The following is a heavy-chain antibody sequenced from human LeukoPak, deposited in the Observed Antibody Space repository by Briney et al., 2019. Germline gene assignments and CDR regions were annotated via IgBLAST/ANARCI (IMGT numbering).Heavy chain of an antibody. V-gene: IGHV4-38-2*02. CDR3: ARGVGAITYFDY. D-gene: IGHD1-26*01. Sequence: MSSETLSLTCSVSGYSINSGFHWGWIRQPPGKGLEWIGNIFHSGSTYYNPSLKSRVTLSVDTSKNQFSLKLSSVTAADTALYYCARGVGAITYFDYWGQGTLVTVSS. J-gene: IGHJ4*02. CDR2: IFHSGST. CDR1: GYSINSGFH.